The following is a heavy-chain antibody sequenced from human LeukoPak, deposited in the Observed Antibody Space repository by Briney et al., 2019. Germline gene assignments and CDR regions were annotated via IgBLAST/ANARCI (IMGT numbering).Heavy chain of an antibody. Sequence: GGSLRLSCAASGFTFSNYAMNWVRQAPGKGLEWVSGITGSGTYTYYADFVKGRSTISRDNSKNTLYLQMNGLRAEDTAVYYCAKGSNYYASGSHFDIWGQGTLVTVSS. CDR1: GFTFSNYA. J-gene: IGHJ4*02. CDR3: AKGSNYYASGSHFDI. CDR2: ITGSGTYT. V-gene: IGHV3-23*01. D-gene: IGHD3-10*01.